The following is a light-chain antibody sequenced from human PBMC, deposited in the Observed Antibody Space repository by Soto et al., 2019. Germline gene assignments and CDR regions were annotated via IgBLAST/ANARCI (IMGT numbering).Light chain of an antibody. CDR3: TSHTGGGSLDV. V-gene: IGLV2-14*01. CDR1: RSDVGANHY. J-gene: IGLJ1*01. CDR2: EVA. Sequence: HSALTQPASVSGSPGQSITISCTGTRSDVGANHYVSWYQQYPGEAPKVIIYEVANRPSGVSNRFSGSRSDHTASLTISGLQAEDEADYYCTSHTGGGSLDVFGTGTKVTVL.